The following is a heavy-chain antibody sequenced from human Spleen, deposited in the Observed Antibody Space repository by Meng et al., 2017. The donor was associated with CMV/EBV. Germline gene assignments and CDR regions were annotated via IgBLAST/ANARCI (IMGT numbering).Heavy chain of an antibody. CDR3: ARMSRMLFDF. D-gene: IGHD3-16*01. CDR1: GFTVSSNY. V-gene: IGHV3-53*01. Sequence: GESLKISCAVSGFTVSSNYMSWVRQAPGKGLEWVSIIYGATGTYYADSVKGRFTISRDNSKDTLYLEMNSLRAEDTAMYYCARMSRMLFDFWGRGTLVTVSS. CDR2: IYGATGT. J-gene: IGHJ4*02.